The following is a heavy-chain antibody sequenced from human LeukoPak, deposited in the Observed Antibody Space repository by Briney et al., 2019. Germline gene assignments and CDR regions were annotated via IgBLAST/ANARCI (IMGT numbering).Heavy chain of an antibody. Sequence: PGGSLRLSCAASGFTFSSYSMNWVRQAPGKGLEWVSSISSSSSYIYYADSVKGRFTISRDNAKNSLYLQMNSLRAEDTAVYYCARAKSSSSWHDHWGQGTLVTVSS. J-gene: IGHJ5*02. D-gene: IGHD6-13*01. CDR1: GFTFSSYS. V-gene: IGHV3-21*01. CDR2: ISSSSSYI. CDR3: ARAKSSSSWHDH.